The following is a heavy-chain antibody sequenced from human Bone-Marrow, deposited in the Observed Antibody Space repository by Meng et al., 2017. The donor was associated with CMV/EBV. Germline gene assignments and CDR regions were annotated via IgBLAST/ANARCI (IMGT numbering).Heavy chain of an antibody. D-gene: IGHD2-2*02. CDR3: ARHYCSSTSCYRNWFDP. Sequence: SETLSLTCTVSGGSISSYYWSWIRQPPGKGLEWIGYIYYSGSTNYNPSLKSRVTISVDTSKNQFSLKLSSVTAADTAVYYCARHYCSSTSCYRNWFDPWGQGTLVTVSS. CDR2: IYYSGST. J-gene: IGHJ5*02. CDR1: GGSISSYY. V-gene: IGHV4-59*01.